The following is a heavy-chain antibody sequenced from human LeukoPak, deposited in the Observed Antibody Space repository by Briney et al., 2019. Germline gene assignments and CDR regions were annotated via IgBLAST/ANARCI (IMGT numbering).Heavy chain of an antibody. V-gene: IGHV1-2*02. CDR3: ARDQREFGVVIHH. D-gene: IGHD3-3*01. Sequence: ASVKVSCKASGYTFTGYYMHWVRQAPGQGLEWMGWINPNGGGTNYAQKFQGKVTMTRDTSISTAYMELSRLRSDDTAVYYCARDQREFGVVIHHWGQGTLVTVSS. CDR1: GYTFTGYY. J-gene: IGHJ5*02. CDR2: INPNGGGT.